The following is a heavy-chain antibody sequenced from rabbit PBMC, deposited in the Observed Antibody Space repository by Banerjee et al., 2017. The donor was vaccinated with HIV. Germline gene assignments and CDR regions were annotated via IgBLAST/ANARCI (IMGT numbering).Heavy chain of an antibody. Sequence: QEQLEESGGDLVKPEGSLILTCTASGFSFSSSYWICWVRQAPGKGLEWIGCIGAGSGSTAYASWAKGRFTISKTSSTTVTLQMTSLTAADTATYFCARDYVNYDGVGSAHAMDLWGPGTLVTVS. D-gene: IGHD4-2*01. CDR3: ARDYVNYDGVGSAHAMDL. J-gene: IGHJ6*01. V-gene: IGHV1S45*01. CDR2: IGAGSGST. CDR1: GFSFSSSYW.